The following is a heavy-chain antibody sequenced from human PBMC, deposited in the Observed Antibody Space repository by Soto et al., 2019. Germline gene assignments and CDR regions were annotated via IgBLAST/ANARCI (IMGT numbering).Heavy chain of an antibody. J-gene: IGHJ3*02. D-gene: IGHD2-2*01. CDR2: VTWNSGEI. V-gene: IGHV3-9*01. CDR1: GFTFENDA. Sequence: EVQLVEFGGDLVQPGGSLRISCTASGFTFENDAMYWVRQAPGKGLEWVSGVTWNSGEIDYADSVKGRFTISRDNAKNSLYLQMNNLRVEDTALYYCAKGAPAAMDAFEMWGQGTMVTVSS. CDR3: AKGAPAAMDAFEM.